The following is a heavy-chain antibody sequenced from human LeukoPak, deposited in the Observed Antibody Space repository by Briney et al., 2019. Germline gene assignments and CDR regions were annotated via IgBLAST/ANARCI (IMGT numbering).Heavy chain of an antibody. D-gene: IGHD6-13*01. CDR1: GYTFTSYD. V-gene: IGHV1-8*01. CDR3: ARDIAAAGISVNFDY. J-gene: IGHJ4*02. CDR2: MNPNSGNT. Sequence: ASVKVSCKASGYTFTSYDINWMRQATGQGLEWMGWMNPNSGNTGYAQKFQGRVTMTRNTSISTAYMELSSLRSEDTAVYYCARDIAAAGISVNFDYWGQGTLVTVSS.